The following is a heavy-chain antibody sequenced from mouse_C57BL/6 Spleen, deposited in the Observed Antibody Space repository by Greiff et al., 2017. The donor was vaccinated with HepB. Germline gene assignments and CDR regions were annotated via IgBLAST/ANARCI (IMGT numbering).Heavy chain of an antibody. CDR2: IDPSDSYT. CDR1: GYTFTSYW. CDR3: ARAGYYGSSYKRYFDV. J-gene: IGHJ1*03. Sequence: VQLQQSGAELVRPGTSVKLSCKASGYTFTSYWMHWVKQRPGQGLEWIGVIDPSDSYTNYNQKFKGKATLTVDTSSSTAYMQLSSLTSEDSAVYYCARAGYYGSSYKRYFDVGGTGTTVTVSS. D-gene: IGHD1-1*01. V-gene: IGHV1-59*01.